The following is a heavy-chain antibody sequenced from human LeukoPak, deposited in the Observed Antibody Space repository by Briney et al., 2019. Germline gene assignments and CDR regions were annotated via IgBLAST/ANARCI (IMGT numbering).Heavy chain of an antibody. CDR1: GYTFTGYY. CDR2: INPNSGST. V-gene: IGHV1-2*02. Sequence: ASVKVSCKASGYTFTGYYMHWVRQAPGQGLEWRGWINPNSGSTNYAQKFQGRVTMTRDTPISTAYMELSRLRSDDTAVYYCARESDQLLPYFDYWGQGTLVTVSS. J-gene: IGHJ4*02. D-gene: IGHD2-2*01. CDR3: ARESDQLLPYFDY.